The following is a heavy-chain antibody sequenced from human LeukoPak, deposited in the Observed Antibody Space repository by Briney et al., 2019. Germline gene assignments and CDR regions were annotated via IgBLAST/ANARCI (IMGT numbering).Heavy chain of an antibody. D-gene: IGHD3-16*01. J-gene: IGHJ4*02. CDR1: GGSISSGDW. CDR3: ARANYVSRFDY. Sequence: PSGTLSLTCAVSGGSISSGDWWSWVRQPPGKGLEWVGDIYHSGSTNYNPSLKSRVTISVDTSKNQFSLKLSSVTAADTAVYYCARANYVSRFDYWGQGTLVTVSS. CDR2: IYHSGST. V-gene: IGHV4-4*02.